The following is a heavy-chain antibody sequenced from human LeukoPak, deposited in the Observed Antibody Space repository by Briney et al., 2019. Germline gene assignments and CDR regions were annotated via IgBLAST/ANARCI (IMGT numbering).Heavy chain of an antibody. J-gene: IGHJ6*02. CDR3: ARSIGLTGGGVDV. V-gene: IGHV3-11*01. CDR2: ISNSGSTI. D-gene: IGHD3-9*01. CDR1: GFTFSDYN. Sequence: KPGGSLRLSCAASGFTFSDYNMNWVRQAPGKGLEWVSYISNSGSTIQYADSVEGRFTISRDNAKNSLYLQMNSLKAEDTAVYYCARSIGLTGGGVDVWGQGTTVTVSS.